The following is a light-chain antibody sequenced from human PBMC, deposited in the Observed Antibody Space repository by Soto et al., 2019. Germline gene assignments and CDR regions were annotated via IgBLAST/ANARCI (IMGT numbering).Light chain of an antibody. CDR3: QQYSKYQIT. V-gene: IGKV1-5*03. CDR1: QSISRW. CDR2: ETS. J-gene: IGKJ4*01. Sequence: DIQMTQSPSTLSASVGDRVTITCRASQSISRWLAWYQQRPGKAPILLIYETSVLESEVPSRFSDSASGTEFTLSVRRLQPDDFAAYACQQYSKYQITFGGGTKVEIK.